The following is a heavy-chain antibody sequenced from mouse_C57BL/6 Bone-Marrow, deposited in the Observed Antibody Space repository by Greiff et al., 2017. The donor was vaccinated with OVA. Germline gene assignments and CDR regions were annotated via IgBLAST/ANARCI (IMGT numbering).Heavy chain of an antibody. D-gene: IGHD1-1*01. CDR1: GYSITSGYY. CDR2: ISYDGSN. Sequence: EVKLMESGPGLVKPSQSLSLTRSVTGYSITSGYYWNWIRQFPGNKLEWMGYISYDGSNNYNPSLKNRISITRDTSKNQFFLKLNSVTTEDTATYYCASYPTPYYYAMDYWGQGTSVTVSS. CDR3: ASYPTPYYYAMDY. J-gene: IGHJ4*01. V-gene: IGHV3-6*01.